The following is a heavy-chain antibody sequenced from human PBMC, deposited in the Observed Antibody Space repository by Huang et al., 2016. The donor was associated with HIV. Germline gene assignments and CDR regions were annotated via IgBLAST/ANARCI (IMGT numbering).Heavy chain of an antibody. Sequence: DVQLLESGGDFVQPGGSLRLSCAASRFTFSTYAMSWVRQAPGKGLEWVSVISGSGDKTYYADSVKGRFTISRDNSKNTLFLQMNSLRAEDTAVYYCAKVPTVVTFHWGQGTLVTVSS. CDR2: ISGSGDKT. CDR3: AKVPTVVTFH. D-gene: IGHD2-21*02. CDR1: RFTFSTYA. V-gene: IGHV3-23*01. J-gene: IGHJ4*02.